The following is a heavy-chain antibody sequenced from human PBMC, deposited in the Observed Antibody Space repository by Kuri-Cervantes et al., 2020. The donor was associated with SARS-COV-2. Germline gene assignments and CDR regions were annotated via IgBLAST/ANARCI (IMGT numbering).Heavy chain of an antibody. CDR2: IIPILGIA. CDR1: GGTFSSYA. J-gene: IGHJ5*02. CDR3: ARHALMGATYSYWFDP. V-gene: IGHV1-69*10. D-gene: IGHD4/OR15-4a*01. Sequence: SVKVSCKASGGTFSSYAISWVRQAPGQGLEWMGGIIPILGIANYAQKFQGRVTITADKSTSTAYMELRSLRSDDTSVYYCARHALMGATYSYWFDPWGQGALVTVSS.